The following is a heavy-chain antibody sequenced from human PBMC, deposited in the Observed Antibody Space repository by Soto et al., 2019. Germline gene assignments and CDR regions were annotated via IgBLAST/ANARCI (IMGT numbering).Heavy chain of an antibody. CDR3: AKTMGLRLGELAPDF. D-gene: IGHD3-16*01. J-gene: IGHJ4*02. Sequence: QVQLVESGGGVVQPGGSLRLSCAASGFRFNNYAIDWVRQAPGKGLEWVAFISFDGRKQYYGDSVQGRFSISRDASKKSVFLHMSSLRPEDTAVYYCAKTMGLRLGELAPDFWGQGTLVTVSS. V-gene: IGHV3-30*18. CDR2: ISFDGRKQ. CDR1: GFRFNNYA.